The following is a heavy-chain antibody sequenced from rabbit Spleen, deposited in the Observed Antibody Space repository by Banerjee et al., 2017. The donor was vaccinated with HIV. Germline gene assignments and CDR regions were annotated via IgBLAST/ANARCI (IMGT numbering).Heavy chain of an antibody. J-gene: IGHJ4*01. D-gene: IGHD2-1*01. V-gene: IGHV1S47*01. Sequence: QEHLTETGGGLVQPGGSLTLSCKASGFDFSVYGLSWVRQAPGKGLEWIGYIDPIFGRTYYASWVNGRFTISSHNAQNTLYLQLNSLTAADTATYFCVRDLGYDDYSEKGYFNLWGQGTLVTVS. CDR1: GFDFSVYG. CDR2: IDPIFGRT. CDR3: VRDLGYDDYSEKGYFNL.